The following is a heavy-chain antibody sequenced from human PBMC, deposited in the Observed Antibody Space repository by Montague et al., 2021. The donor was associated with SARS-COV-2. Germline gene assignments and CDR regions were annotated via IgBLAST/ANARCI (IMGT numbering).Heavy chain of an antibody. Sequence: SLRLSCAASGFTFSSYAMSWVRQAPGKGLEWVSAISGSGGSKYYADSVKGRFTISRDNSKNTLYLQMNSLRAEDTAVYYCAKATWVLTVASLDYWGQGTLVTVSS. V-gene: IGHV3-23*01. J-gene: IGHJ4*02. CDR3: AKATWVLTVASLDY. CDR1: GFTFSSYA. CDR2: ISGSGGSK. D-gene: IGHD3-9*01.